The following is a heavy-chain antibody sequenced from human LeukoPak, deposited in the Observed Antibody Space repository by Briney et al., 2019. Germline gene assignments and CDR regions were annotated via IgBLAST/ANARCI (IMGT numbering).Heavy chain of an antibody. V-gene: IGHV1-2*02. Sequence: SSLKVSCKASGYTFTGYYMHWVRQAPGQGLEWMGWINPNSGVTNYAQKFQGRVTMTRDTSISTAYMELSRLRSDDTAVYYCARGFYSSSWAMSWFDPWGQGTLVTVSS. J-gene: IGHJ5*02. CDR1: GYTFTGYY. CDR3: ARGFYSSSWAMSWFDP. CDR2: INPNSGVT. D-gene: IGHD6-13*01.